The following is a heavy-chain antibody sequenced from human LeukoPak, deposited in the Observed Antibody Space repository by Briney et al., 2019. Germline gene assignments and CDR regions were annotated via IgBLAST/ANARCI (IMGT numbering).Heavy chain of an antibody. J-gene: IGHJ6*04. D-gene: IGHD3-10*01. CDR1: GYSFTSYW. Sequence: GESLKISCKGSGYSFTSYWMGWVRQMPGKGLEWMGIIYPGDSDTRYSPSFQGQVTISADKSISTAYLQWSSLKASDTAMYYCARHGEYGSGSYFYYGMDVWGKGTTVTVSS. V-gene: IGHV5-51*01. CDR3: ARHGEYGSGSYFYYGMDV. CDR2: IYPGDSDT.